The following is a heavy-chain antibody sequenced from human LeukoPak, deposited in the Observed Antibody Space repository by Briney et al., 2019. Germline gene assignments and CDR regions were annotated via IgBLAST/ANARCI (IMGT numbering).Heavy chain of an antibody. V-gene: IGHV3-43D*03. J-gene: IGHJ6*03. CDR2: ITWDGGST. CDR1: GFTFDDYA. CDR3: AKDRAARGRGNYFNMDV. D-gene: IGHD2/OR15-2a*01. Sequence: SGGSLRLSCAASGFTFDDYAMHWVRQASGKGLEWVSHITWDGGSTHYADSVEGRFTISRDNRENSLYLQMNSLRPEDTALYYCAKDRAARGRGNYFNMDVWGKGTTVTVSS.